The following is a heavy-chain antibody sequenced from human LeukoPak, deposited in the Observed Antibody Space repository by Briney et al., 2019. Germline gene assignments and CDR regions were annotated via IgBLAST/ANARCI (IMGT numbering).Heavy chain of an antibody. CDR2: INHSGST. V-gene: IGHV4-34*01. CDR3: VRPSPPLVK. Sequence: PSETLSLTCAVYGGSFSGYYWSWIRQPPGKGLEWIGEINHSGSTNYNPSLKSRVTISVDTSKNQFFLKLSSVTAADTAVYYCVRPSPPLVKWGQGTMVTVSS. J-gene: IGHJ3*01. CDR1: GGSFSGYY. D-gene: IGHD2-15*01.